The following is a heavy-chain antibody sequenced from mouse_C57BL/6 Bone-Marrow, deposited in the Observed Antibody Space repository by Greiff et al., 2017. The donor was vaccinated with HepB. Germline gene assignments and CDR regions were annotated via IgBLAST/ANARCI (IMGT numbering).Heavy chain of an antibody. J-gene: IGHJ4*01. CDR3: TRSSALLLRSYAMDY. CDR1: GYTFTDYE. V-gene: IGHV1-15*01. CDR2: IDPETGGT. D-gene: IGHD6-1*01. Sequence: QVQLKESGAELVRPGASVTLSCKASGYTFTDYEMHWVKQTPVHGLEWIGAIDPETGGTAYNQKFKGKAILTADKSSSTAYMELRSLTSEDSAVYYWTRSSALLLRSYAMDYWGQGTSVTVSS.